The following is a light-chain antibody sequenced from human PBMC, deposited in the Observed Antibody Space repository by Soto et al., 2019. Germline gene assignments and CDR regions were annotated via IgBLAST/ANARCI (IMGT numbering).Light chain of an antibody. Sequence: EIVLTQSPGTLSLSPGERATLSCRASQSVSNNYLSWYQQKPGQAPRLLIFATSSRATGIPDRFSGSGSGTDFTLTISGLEPEALAVYYCQQYGDSLPYTFGQGTKLEI. V-gene: IGKV3-20*01. CDR3: QQYGDSLPYT. CDR2: ATS. J-gene: IGKJ2*01. CDR1: QSVSNNY.